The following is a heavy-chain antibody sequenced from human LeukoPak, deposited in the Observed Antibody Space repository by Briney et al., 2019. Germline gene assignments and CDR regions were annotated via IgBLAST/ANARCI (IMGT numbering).Heavy chain of an antibody. D-gene: IGHD3-3*01. CDR3: TTDFYDFWSGYTDY. Sequence: PGGSLRLSCAASGFTFNKAWMSWVRQAPGKGLEWVGRIKSKTDGGTTDYATAVKGRFLISRDDSKDTVYLQMKSLKIDDTAIYYCTTDFYDFWSGYTDYWGQGTPVTVSS. CDR1: GFTFNKAW. CDR2: IKSKTDGGTT. V-gene: IGHV3-15*01. J-gene: IGHJ4*02.